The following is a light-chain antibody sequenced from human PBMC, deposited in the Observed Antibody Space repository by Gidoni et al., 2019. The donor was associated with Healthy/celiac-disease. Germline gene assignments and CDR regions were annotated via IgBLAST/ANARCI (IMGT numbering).Light chain of an antibody. CDR1: QSVSSY. V-gene: IGKV3-11*01. J-gene: IGKJ2*01. CDR2: DAS. CDR3: QRRSNWPPYT. Sequence: ETVLTESPATLSLSPGERATLSCRARQSVSSYSAWYQQKPGQAPRLLIYDASNRATGIPARFSGSGSGTGFTLTISSLEPEDFAVYYCQRRSNWPPYTFGQGTKLEIK.